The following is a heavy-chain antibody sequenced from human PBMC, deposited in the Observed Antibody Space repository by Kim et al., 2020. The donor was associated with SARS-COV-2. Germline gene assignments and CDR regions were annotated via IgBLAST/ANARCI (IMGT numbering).Heavy chain of an antibody. J-gene: IGHJ3*02. CDR3: ASPNSGYDSWDAFDI. D-gene: IGHD5-12*01. Sequence: PSLKSRVTISVDTSKNQFSLKLSSVTAADTAVYYCASPNSGYDSWDAFDIWGQGTMVTVSS. V-gene: IGHV4-59*01.